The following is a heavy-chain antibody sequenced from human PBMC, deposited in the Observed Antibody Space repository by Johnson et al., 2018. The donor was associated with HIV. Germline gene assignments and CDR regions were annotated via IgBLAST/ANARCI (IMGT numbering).Heavy chain of an antibody. D-gene: IGHD2-21*02. V-gene: IGHV3-66*01. CDR2: LYSGGDI. CDR1: GLTISDNY. J-gene: IGHJ3*01. CDR3: ARGGGAYCGGDCVRTFDL. Sequence: VQLVESGGGLVQSGGSLRLSCAASGLTISDNYMSWVRQAPGKGLEWVAVLYSGGDIYYADSVKGRFIIPRDNSKSTLYLQLNSRRAEDTGIYYCARGGGAYCGGDCVRTFDLWGQGTMVTVSP.